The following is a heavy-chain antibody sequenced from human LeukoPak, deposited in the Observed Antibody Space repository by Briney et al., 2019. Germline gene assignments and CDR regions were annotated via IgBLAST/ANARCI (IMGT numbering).Heavy chain of an antibody. CDR2: IRSKDNSYTS. Sequence: GGALTLSCAASGFTFSGYAMHWVRQASGRGLEGVGRIRSKDNSYTSACVAAVKGRFTISRDDSKNTAYLQMNSLKTEDTAVYYCTRVGWGSHSTGYYYYYMDVWGKGTTVTISS. D-gene: IGHD3-10*01. V-gene: IGHV3-73*01. CDR1: GFTFSGYA. CDR3: TRVGWGSHSTGYYYYYMDV. J-gene: IGHJ6*03.